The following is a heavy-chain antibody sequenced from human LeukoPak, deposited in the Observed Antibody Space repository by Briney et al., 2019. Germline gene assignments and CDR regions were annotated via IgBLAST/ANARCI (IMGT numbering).Heavy chain of an antibody. Sequence: PSETLSLTCNVSGGSISSGGSRWSWIRQHPGKGLEWIGYIYYSGSTYYNPSLESRLTMSVDTSKNQFSLHLTSVTAADTAVYYCAGDWGTYFDYWGQGTLVTVSS. J-gene: IGHJ4*02. D-gene: IGHD7-27*01. CDR2: IYYSGST. CDR3: AGDWGTYFDY. V-gene: IGHV4-31*03. CDR1: GGSISSGGSR.